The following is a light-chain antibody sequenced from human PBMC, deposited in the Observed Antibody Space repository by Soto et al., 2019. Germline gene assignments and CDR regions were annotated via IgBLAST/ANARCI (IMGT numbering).Light chain of an antibody. J-gene: IGLJ3*02. CDR2: EDN. V-gene: IGLV6-57*01. Sequence: NFMLTQPHSVSESPGKTVTISCTRTSGRIASNNVQWYQQRPGSSPTTVIYEDNQRPSGVPDRFSGSIDSSSNSASLTISGLKTEDEADYYCQSYDSSTWVFGGGTKLTVL. CDR1: SGRIASNN. CDR3: QSYDSSTWV.